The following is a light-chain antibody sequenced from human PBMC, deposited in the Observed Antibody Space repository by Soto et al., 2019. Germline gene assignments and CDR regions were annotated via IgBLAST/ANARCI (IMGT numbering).Light chain of an antibody. CDR3: QQYGSSGT. CDR1: QSVSSN. V-gene: IGKV3-15*01. J-gene: IGKJ1*01. CDR2: GAS. Sequence: EIVMTQSPATLSVPPGERATLSCRASQSVSSNSAWYQQKPGQAPRLLIYGASTRATGIPARFSGSGSGTEFTLTISSLQSEDFAVYYCQQYGSSGTFGQGTKVDIK.